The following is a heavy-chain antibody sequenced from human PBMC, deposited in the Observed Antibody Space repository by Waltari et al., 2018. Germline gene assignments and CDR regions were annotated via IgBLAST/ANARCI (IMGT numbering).Heavy chain of an antibody. CDR1: GYSISSGYY. V-gene: IGHV4-38-2*01. D-gene: IGHD3-3*01. CDR2: IYHSGST. CDR3: ARLEVSPDGGLDY. J-gene: IGHJ4*02. Sequence: QVQLQESGPGLVKPSETLSLTCAVSGYSISSGYYWGWIRQPPGKGLEWIGSIYHSGSTYYNPSLKSRVTISVDTSKNQFSLKLSSVTAADTAVYYCARLEVSPDGGLDYWGQGTLVTVSS.